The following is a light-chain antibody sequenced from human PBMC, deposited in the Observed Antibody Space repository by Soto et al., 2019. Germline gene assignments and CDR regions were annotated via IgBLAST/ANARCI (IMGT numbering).Light chain of an antibody. Sequence: DIQMTQSPSSLSASVGDRVTITCQASQDISNYLNWYQQKPGKAPKLLIYDASSLQSGVPSRFSGRGSGTDFTLTITSLQPEDFATYFCQQGYDTPITFGQGTRLEI. CDR2: DAS. J-gene: IGKJ5*01. V-gene: IGKV1-39*01. CDR1: QDISNY. CDR3: QQGYDTPIT.